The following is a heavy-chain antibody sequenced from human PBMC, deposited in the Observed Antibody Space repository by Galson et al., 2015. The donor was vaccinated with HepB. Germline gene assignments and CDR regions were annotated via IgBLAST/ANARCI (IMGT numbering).Heavy chain of an antibody. D-gene: IGHD2-15*01. J-gene: IGHJ4*02. CDR2: IYYNGNT. CDR3: ARADRYSAHFEY. CDR1: GDSISSVGYY. V-gene: IGHV4-31*03. Sequence: TLSLTCTVSGDSISSVGYYWTWIRQHPGKGLEWIGYIYYNGNTYYNPALKSRVTISGETSRNQFSLRMNSVTAADTAVYYCARADRYSAHFEYWGQGTLVTVSS.